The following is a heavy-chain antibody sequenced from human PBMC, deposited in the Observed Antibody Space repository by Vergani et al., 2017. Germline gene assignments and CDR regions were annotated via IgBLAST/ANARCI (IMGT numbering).Heavy chain of an antibody. CDR1: GGSISSSSYY. V-gene: IGHV4-61*01. J-gene: IGHJ3*02. D-gene: IGHD6-13*01. CDR3: AGCCIAAAGTDAFDI. CDR2: IYYSGST. Sequence: QLQLQESGPGLVKPSETLSLTCTVSGGSISSSSYYWSWIRQPPGKGLEWIGYIYYSGSTNYNPSLKSRVTISVDTSKNQFSLKLSSVTAADTAVYYCAGCCIAAAGTDAFDIWGQGTMVTVSS.